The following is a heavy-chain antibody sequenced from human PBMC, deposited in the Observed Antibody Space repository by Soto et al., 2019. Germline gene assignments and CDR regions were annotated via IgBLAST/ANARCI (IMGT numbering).Heavy chain of an antibody. CDR2: IYHSGST. D-gene: IGHD6-19*01. J-gene: IGHJ4*01. Sequence: QVQLQESGPGLVKPSGTLSLTCAVSCGSISSSKLLSWVRPPPGKGLERIGEIYHSGSTIYNPSPKSRVTRAVDKSEHQFSLTLSSVTAADPSVYYCARLPYQAVAGSYTFDYWGHGTLVTVSS. CDR3: ARLPYQAVAGSYTFDY. CDR1: CGSISSSKL. V-gene: IGHV4-4*02.